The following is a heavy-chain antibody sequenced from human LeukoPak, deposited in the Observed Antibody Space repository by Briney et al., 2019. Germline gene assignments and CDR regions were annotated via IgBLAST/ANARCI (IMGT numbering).Heavy chain of an antibody. D-gene: IGHD5-18*01. J-gene: IGHJ4*02. CDR1: GFSFTSYW. CDR2: IDPSDSET. V-gene: IGHV5-51*01. Sequence: GESLKISCKASGFSFTSYWIGWVRQMPGKGLEWMGIIDPSDSETRYTPSFQGQVTISVDKSLTTADLQWNSLRASDTAMYYCARQTAMGRSGDYWGQGTLVTVSS. CDR3: ARQTAMGRSGDY.